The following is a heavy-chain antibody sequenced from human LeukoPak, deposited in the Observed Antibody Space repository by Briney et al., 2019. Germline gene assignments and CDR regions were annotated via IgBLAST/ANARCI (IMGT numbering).Heavy chain of an antibody. D-gene: IGHD3-10*01. CDR3: TTDRVDRSFDV. CDR1: GYTFSDYN. CDR2: IDTEDGET. J-gene: IGHJ6*04. Sequence: ATVKISCKASGYTFSDYNIHWVPYAPGKGLEWIGRIDTEDGETIYAERFQGRVTITADTSTNTAYMELTSLRSDDTAVYYCTTDRVDRSFDVWGKGTAVSVSS. V-gene: IGHV1-69-2*01.